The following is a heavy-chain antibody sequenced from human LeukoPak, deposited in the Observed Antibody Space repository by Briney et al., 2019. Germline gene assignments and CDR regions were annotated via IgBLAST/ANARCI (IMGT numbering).Heavy chain of an antibody. CDR1: GYTFTGYY. J-gene: IGHJ4*02. Sequence: GASVKVSCKASGYTFTGYYMHWVRQAPGQGLEWMGWINPKSGGTNYAQKFQGRVTMTRDTSISTAFMELSRLRSDDTAVYYCARDLSITMVRAPFYWGPGTPVTVS. V-gene: IGHV1-2*02. CDR3: ARDLSITMVRAPFY. D-gene: IGHD3-10*01. CDR2: INPKSGGT.